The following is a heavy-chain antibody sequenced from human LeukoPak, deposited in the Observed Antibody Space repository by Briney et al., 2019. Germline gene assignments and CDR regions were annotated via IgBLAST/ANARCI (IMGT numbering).Heavy chain of an antibody. Sequence: QPGGSLRLSCAASGFTLSSYAMSWVRQAPGKGLEWVSAISGSGGSTYYADSVKGRFTISRDNSKNTLYLQMNSLRAEDTAVYYCARTYDSSGYYVYWGQGTLVTVSS. CDR1: GFTLSSYA. J-gene: IGHJ4*02. CDR3: ARTYDSSGYYVY. D-gene: IGHD3-22*01. V-gene: IGHV3-23*01. CDR2: ISGSGGST.